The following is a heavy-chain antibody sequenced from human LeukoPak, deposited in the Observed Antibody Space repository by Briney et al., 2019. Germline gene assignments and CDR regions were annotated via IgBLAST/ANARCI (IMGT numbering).Heavy chain of an antibody. CDR3: AREVGSGSYLAHAFDL. J-gene: IGHJ3*01. CDR1: AFSLSRNF. CDR2: IYIGGDT. Sequence: GGSLRLSCAASAFSLSRNFMGWVRQAPGKGLEWVSLIYIGGDTYYADSVKGRFTISRDNSKNTIYLQMNSLRVEDTAVYYCAREVGSGSYLAHAFDLWGQGIMVTVSS. V-gene: IGHV3-53*01. D-gene: IGHD1-26*01.